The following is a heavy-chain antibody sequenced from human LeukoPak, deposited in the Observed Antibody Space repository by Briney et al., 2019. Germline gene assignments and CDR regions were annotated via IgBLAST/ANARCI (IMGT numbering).Heavy chain of an antibody. CDR1: GGSISSYY. V-gene: IGHV4-4*07. Sequence: PSETLSLTCTVSGGSISSYYWSWIRQPAGEGLEWIGRIYTSGSTNYNPSLKSRVTMSVDTSKNQFSLKLSSVTAADTAVYYCARFQWFGELLGGWFDPWGQGTLVTVSS. J-gene: IGHJ5*02. CDR2: IYTSGST. CDR3: ARFQWFGELLGGWFDP. D-gene: IGHD3-10*01.